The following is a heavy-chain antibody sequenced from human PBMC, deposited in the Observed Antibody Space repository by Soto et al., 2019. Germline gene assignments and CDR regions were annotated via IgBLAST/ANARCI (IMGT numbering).Heavy chain of an antibody. V-gene: IGHV3-21*01. J-gene: IGHJ6*02. Sequence: EVQLVASGGGLVKHGGSLRLSCVASGFTFSGYSINWVRQAPGKGLEWVSYISGPSIYIYYADSVKGRFTISRDNAKSAVYLQMNSLRAEDTAVYYCARGFRNGFNVWGQVTTVSVSS. D-gene: IGHD2-8*01. CDR3: ARGFRNGFNV. CDR1: GFTFSGYS. CDR2: ISGPSIYI.